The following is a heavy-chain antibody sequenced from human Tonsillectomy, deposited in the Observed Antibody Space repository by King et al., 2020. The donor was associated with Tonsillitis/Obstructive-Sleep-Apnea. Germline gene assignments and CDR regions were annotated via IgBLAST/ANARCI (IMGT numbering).Heavy chain of an antibody. Sequence: TLKESGPTLVKPTQTLTLACTFSGFSLTTPGVSVGWIRQPPGKALEWLALIYWDDDKRYSPSLKTRLTITRDTSKNQVVLRMNNMGPVDTATYFCVPSPTFSTVARVDYWGQGTLVTVSS. CDR2: IYWDDDK. V-gene: IGHV2-5*02. D-gene: IGHD3-3*02. CDR3: VPSPTFSTVARVDY. CDR1: GFSLTTPGVS. J-gene: IGHJ4*02.